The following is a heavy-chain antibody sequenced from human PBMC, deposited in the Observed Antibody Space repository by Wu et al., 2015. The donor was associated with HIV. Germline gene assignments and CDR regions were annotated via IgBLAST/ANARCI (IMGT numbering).Heavy chain of an antibody. J-gene: IGHJ4*02. V-gene: IGHV1-18*01. Sequence: QVQLVQSGAEVKKPGASVKVSCKTSGYTFSSYGISVVRQAPGQGLEWMGWISPYNGDTKYSQKFQDRVTMTTETSTSTAYMDLGSLRSDDTAVYYCARVPSYKPLDFWGQGTLVTVSS. D-gene: IGHD1-1*01. CDR1: GYTFSSYG. CDR2: ISPYNGDT. CDR3: ARVPSYKPLDF.